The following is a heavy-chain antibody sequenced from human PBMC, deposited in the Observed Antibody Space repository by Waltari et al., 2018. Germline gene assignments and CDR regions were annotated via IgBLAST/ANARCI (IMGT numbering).Heavy chain of an antibody. V-gene: IGHV3-7*01. CDR3: ARRRGGGYWYFDL. J-gene: IGHJ2*01. CDR1: GFTFGTYW. Sequence: EVQLVESGGGLVQPGGSLRLSCVGSGFTFGTYWMSWVRHSPGEGLGWVANLSQQGLCKSYVDSVKVRFIISRDDAQNSLYLQLNSLRAEDTAVYYCARRRGGGYWYFDLWGRGTLVTVSS. D-gene: IGHD2-15*01. CDR2: LSQQGLCK.